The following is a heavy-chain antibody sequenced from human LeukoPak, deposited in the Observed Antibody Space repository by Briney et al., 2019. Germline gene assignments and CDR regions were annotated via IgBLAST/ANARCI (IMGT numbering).Heavy chain of an antibody. CDR3: ARDILWFGELIDY. J-gene: IGHJ4*02. CDR1: GFIFNKYW. Sequence: GGSLRLSCAASGFIFNKYWMAWVRQAPGKGLEWVANIKQDGSEKYYVDSVKGRFTISRDNAKNSLYLQMNSLRAEDTAVYYCARDILWFGELIDYWGQGTLVTVSS. D-gene: IGHD3-10*01. V-gene: IGHV3-7*01. CDR2: IKQDGSEK.